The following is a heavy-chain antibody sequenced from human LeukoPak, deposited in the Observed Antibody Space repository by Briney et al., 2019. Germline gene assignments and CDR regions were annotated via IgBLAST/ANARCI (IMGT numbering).Heavy chain of an antibody. CDR3: ARDPYCSSTSCYGMVADY. J-gene: IGHJ4*02. V-gene: IGHV1-2*02. CDR1: GYTFSGYY. CDR2: INPNSGGT. Sequence: ASVKVSCKASGYTFSGYYMNWVRQAPGQGLEWMGWINPNSGGTNYAQKFQGRVTMTRDTSISTAYMELGRLRSDDTAVYYCARDPYCSSTSCYGMVADYWGQGTLVTVSS. D-gene: IGHD2-2*01.